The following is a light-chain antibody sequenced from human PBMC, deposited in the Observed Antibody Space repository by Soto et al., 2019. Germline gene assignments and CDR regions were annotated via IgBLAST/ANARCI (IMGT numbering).Light chain of an antibody. J-gene: IGLJ3*02. CDR3: AAWDDILFAA. CDR2: SDD. V-gene: IGLV1-47*02. Sequence: QSVLTQPPSASGTPGQTVTISCSGNNSNIGSNFVFWYQQFPGTAPKLLIHSDDQRPSGVPDRLSGSKSGASASLAISGLRAEDEAEYHCAAWDDILFAAFGGGTKLTVL. CDR1: NSNIGSNF.